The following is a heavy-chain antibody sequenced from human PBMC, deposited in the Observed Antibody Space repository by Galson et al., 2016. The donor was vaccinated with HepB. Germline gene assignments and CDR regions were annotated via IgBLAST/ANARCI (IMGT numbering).Heavy chain of an antibody. J-gene: IGHJ4*02. CDR2: ISYDGSHK. D-gene: IGHD3-22*01. Sequence: SLRLSCAASGFTFSSYGMHWVRQAPGKGLEWVAVISYDGSHKNYAHSVKGRFTISRDNSKNTLYLQMNSLRAEDTAVYYCAKDLADYYDSTGYYTGLDYWGQGTLVTVSS. CDR3: AKDLADYYDSTGYYTGLDY. V-gene: IGHV3-30*18. CDR1: GFTFSSYG.